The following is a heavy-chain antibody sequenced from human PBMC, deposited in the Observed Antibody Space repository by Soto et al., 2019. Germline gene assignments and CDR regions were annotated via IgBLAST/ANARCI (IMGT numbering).Heavy chain of an antibody. J-gene: IGHJ6*02. Sequence: SETLSLTCTVSGGSITSGGYYWSWFRQHPGKGLEWIGHIYYSGNTYYNPSLKSRVTISVDTSKNQFSLKLSSVTAADTAVYYCARARGITGTIGMDVWGQGTTVS. D-gene: IGHD1-7*01. CDR3: ARARGITGTIGMDV. CDR1: GGSITSGGYY. V-gene: IGHV4-31*03. CDR2: IYYSGNT.